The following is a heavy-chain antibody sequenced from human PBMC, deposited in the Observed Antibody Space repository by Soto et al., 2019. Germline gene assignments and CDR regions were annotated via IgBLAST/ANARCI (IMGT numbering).Heavy chain of an antibody. CDR2: VNTEGSRP. D-gene: IGHD6-6*01. Sequence: GGSLRLSCAASGFTFSNHWMHWVRQAPGKGLVWVSRVNTEGSRPTYADSVKGRFTISRDNAKNTLYLQMNSLRAEDTAIYYCARVKEYGTSSTDFWGQGTLVTVSS. J-gene: IGHJ4*02. CDR1: GFTFSNHW. CDR3: ARVKEYGTSSTDF. V-gene: IGHV3-74*01.